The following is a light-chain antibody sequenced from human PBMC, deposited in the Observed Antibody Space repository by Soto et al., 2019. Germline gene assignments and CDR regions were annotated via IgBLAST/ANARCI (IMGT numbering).Light chain of an antibody. J-gene: IGKJ2*01. Sequence: DIVMTQSPDSLAVSLGERATINCKSSQSVLYSSNNKNYLAWYQQKPGQPPKLLIYWASTRESGVPDRFSGSGSGTDFTLTISSLQAEDVAVYYCQQSYSTPYTFGQGTKVDIK. V-gene: IGKV4-1*01. CDR3: QQSYSTPYT. CDR1: QSVLYSSNNKNY. CDR2: WAS.